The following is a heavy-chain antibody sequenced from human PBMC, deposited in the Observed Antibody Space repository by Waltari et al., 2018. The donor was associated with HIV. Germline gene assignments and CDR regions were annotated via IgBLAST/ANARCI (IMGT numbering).Heavy chain of an antibody. Sequence: QLQLQESGPGLVKPSETLSLTCTVSGGSISSSSYYWGWIRQPPGKGLEWIGSIYYSGSTYYNPSLKSRVTISVDTSKNQFSLKLSSVTAADTAVYYCARVSNGSGGLDYWGQGTLVTVSS. J-gene: IGHJ4*02. V-gene: IGHV4-39*07. CDR2: IYYSGST. D-gene: IGHD3-10*01. CDR1: GGSISSSSYY. CDR3: ARVSNGSGGLDY.